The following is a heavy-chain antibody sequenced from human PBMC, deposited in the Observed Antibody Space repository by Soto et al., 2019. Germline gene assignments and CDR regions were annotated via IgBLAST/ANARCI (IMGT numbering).Heavy chain of an antibody. V-gene: IGHV4-4*07. D-gene: IGHD1-7*01. J-gene: IGHJ5*02. CDR2: IYTSGST. CDR1: GGSISSYY. CDR3: ARDIREFNWNYGWFDP. Sequence: SETLSLTCTVSGGSISSYYWSWIRQPAGKGLEWLGRIYTSGSTNYNPSLKSRVTMSIDTSKNQFSLELSSVTAADTAVYFCARDIREFNWNYGWFDPRGQGTLVTVSS.